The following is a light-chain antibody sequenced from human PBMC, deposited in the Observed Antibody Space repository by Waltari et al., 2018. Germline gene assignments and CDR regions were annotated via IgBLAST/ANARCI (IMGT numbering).Light chain of an antibody. V-gene: IGLV1-40*01. CDR2: GND. CDR3: QSYDSSLSGHV. Sequence: QSVLTQPPSVSGAPGPRVTISCTGTSSNIGAGNDVHWYQQLPGRAPNLLIQGNDKRPSGVPDRFSGSKSGTSGSLAIAGLQADDETDYYCQSYDSSLSGHVFGTGTKVTVL. CDR1: SSNIGAGND. J-gene: IGLJ1*01.